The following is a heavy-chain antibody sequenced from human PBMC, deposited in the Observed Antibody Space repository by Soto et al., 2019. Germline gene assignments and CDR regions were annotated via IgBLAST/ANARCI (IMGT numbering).Heavy chain of an antibody. Sequence: QVQLQESGPGLVKPSETLSLTCTVSGGSVSSGSYYWSWIRQPPGKGLEWIGYIYYSGSTNYNPSLKSRVTISVDTSKNQFSLKRSSVTAADTAMYYCARAPGLVGDRPYYFDYWGQGTLVTVAS. J-gene: IGHJ4*02. D-gene: IGHD1-26*01. CDR3: ARAPGLVGDRPYYFDY. V-gene: IGHV4-61*01. CDR2: IYYSGST. CDR1: GGSVSSGSYY.